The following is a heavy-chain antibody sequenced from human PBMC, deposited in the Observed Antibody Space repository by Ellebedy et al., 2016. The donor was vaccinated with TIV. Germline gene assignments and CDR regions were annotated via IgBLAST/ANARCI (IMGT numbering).Heavy chain of an antibody. CDR2: IYPDDSDT. CDR1: GYRFADYW. D-gene: IGHD2-21*01. J-gene: IGHJ2*01. V-gene: IGHV5-51*01. CDR3: ARFGAHSLAAWFFDL. Sequence: GESLKISCKGSGYRFADYWIGWVRQMPGKGLEYMGVIYPDDSDTRYNPSFQGQVTFSADKSISTAYLQWSSLKAADTAIYYCARFGAHSLAAWFFDLWGRGTLVTVSS.